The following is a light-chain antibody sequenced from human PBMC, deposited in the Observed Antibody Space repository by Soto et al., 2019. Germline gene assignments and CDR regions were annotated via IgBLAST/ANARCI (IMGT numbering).Light chain of an antibody. Sequence: EIVLTQSPGTLSLSPGERATLSCRASQSVSSSFLAWYQQKPGQAPRLLIYGASSRATGIPDRFSGSGSGTDFTRTISRLEPEDVAVYYCQQYGSSPLTCGGGTKVEIK. CDR3: QQYGSSPLT. J-gene: IGKJ4*01. V-gene: IGKV3-20*01. CDR1: QSVSSSF. CDR2: GAS.